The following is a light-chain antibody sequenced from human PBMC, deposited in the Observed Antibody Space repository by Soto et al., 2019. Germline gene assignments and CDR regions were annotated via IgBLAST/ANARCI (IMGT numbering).Light chain of an antibody. J-gene: IGKJ2*01. CDR3: EQYGSSPTYT. V-gene: IGKV3-20*01. Sequence: EIVLTQSPGTLSLSPGERATLSCRASQSVSSSYLAWYKQKPGQAPRLLIYGASSRATGITDRFSGSGSGTDFTLTISRLEPEDFAVYYCEQYGSSPTYTFGQGTKLEIK. CDR1: QSVSSSY. CDR2: GAS.